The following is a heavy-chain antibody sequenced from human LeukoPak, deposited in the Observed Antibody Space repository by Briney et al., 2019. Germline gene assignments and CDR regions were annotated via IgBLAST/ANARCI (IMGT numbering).Heavy chain of an antibody. Sequence: GGSLRLSCAASGFTFSSYSINWVRQAPGKGLEWVSSISSSSSYIYYADSVKGRFTISRDNAKNSLYLQMNSLRAEDTAVYYCARDFGAAVAASSFDYWGQGTLVTVSS. J-gene: IGHJ4*02. CDR3: ARDFGAAVAASSFDY. V-gene: IGHV3-21*01. D-gene: IGHD6-19*01. CDR2: ISSSSSYI. CDR1: GFTFSSYS.